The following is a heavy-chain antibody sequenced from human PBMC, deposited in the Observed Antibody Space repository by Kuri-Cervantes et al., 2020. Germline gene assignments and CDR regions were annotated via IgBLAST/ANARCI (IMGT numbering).Heavy chain of an antibody. V-gene: IGHV4-34*01. D-gene: IGHD4-17*01. CDR1: GGSFSGHY. J-gene: IGHJ2*01. Sequence: TLSLTCGVYGGSFSGHYCSCSRQSSGKRLEWMGEIHHSGSTNYNPSLKGRVTISVDPSKNQFSLKLSSVTAADTAVYYCSRSGLTFRLRLDWYFDLWGRGTLVTVSS. CDR2: IHHSGST. CDR3: SRSGLTFRLRLDWYFDL.